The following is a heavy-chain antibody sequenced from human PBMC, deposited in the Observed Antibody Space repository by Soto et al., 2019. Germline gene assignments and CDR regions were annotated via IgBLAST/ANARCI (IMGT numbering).Heavy chain of an antibody. V-gene: IGHV3-7*03. CDR1: GFTFSSYW. CDR3: ARTDSSGWYSTYYYYGMDV. CDR2: IKQDGSEK. Sequence: VGSLRLSCAASGFTFSSYWMSWVRQAPGKGLEWVANIKQDGSEKYYVDSVKGRFTISRDSAKNSLYLQMNSLRAEDTAVYYCARTDSSGWYSTYYYYGMDVWGQGTTVTVSS. J-gene: IGHJ6*02. D-gene: IGHD6-19*01.